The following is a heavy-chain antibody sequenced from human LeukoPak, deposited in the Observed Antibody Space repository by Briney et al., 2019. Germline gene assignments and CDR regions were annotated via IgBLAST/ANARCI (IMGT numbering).Heavy chain of an antibody. J-gene: IGHJ4*02. CDR2: INPNSGGT. Sequence: GASVKVSCKASGYTFTGYYMHWVRQAHGQGLEWMGRINPNSGGTNYAQKFQGRVTMTRDTSISTAYMELSRLRSDDTAVYYCARLRTGYSSSHVDYWGQGTLVIVSS. D-gene: IGHD6-13*01. CDR1: GYTFTGYY. V-gene: IGHV1-2*02. CDR3: ARLRTGYSSSHVDY.